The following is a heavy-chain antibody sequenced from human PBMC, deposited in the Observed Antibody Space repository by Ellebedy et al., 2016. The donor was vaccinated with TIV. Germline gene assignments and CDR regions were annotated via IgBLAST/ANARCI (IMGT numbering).Heavy chain of an antibody. V-gene: IGHV2-5*02. J-gene: IGHJ6*02. Sequence: SGPTLVKPTQTLTLTCTFSGFSLTTSGAGVGWLRQPPGKALEWLALIYWDDDKRYSPSLKSRLIISKETSRSQVVLTLANMDPMDAATYYCVYGVDSHYYYGMDVWGQGTTVTVSS. CDR2: IYWDDDK. CDR1: GFSLTTSGAG. CDR3: VYGVDSHYYYGMDV. D-gene: IGHD3/OR15-3a*01.